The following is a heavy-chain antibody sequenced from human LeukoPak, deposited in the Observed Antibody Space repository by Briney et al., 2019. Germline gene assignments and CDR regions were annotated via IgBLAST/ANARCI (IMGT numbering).Heavy chain of an antibody. CDR3: ARDSQWLVDAFDI. V-gene: IGHV1-46*01. J-gene: IGHJ3*02. Sequence: ASVKVSCKASGYTFTSYYMHWVRQAPGQGLEWMGIINPSGGSTSYAQKFQGGVTMTRDTSTSTVYMELSSLRSEDTAVYYCARDSQWLVDAFDIWGQGTMVTVSS. CDR1: GYTFTSYY. CDR2: INPSGGST. D-gene: IGHD6-19*01.